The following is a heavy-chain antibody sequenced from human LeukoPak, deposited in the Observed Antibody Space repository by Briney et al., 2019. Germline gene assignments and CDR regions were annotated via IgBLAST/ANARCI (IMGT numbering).Heavy chain of an antibody. D-gene: IGHD6-13*01. Sequence: ASVKVSCRASGYNFDKFGIAWVRQAPGQGLEWMGWINTHNGNTKYAQQYQGRVTMTTDTSTSTVYMELRSLRSDDTAVYFCARDTPQHLKRYDYWGQGTQVTVSS. CDR2: INTHNGNT. V-gene: IGHV1-18*01. CDR1: GYNFDKFG. J-gene: IGHJ4*02. CDR3: ARDTPQHLKRYDY.